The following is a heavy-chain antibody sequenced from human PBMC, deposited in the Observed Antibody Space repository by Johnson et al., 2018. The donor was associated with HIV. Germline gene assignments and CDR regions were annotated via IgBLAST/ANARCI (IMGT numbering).Heavy chain of an antibody. CDR2: ISYDGRNR. CDR3: ASAESGYDAFDI. V-gene: IGHV3-30*04. J-gene: IGHJ3*02. CDR1: GFTFSNYA. Sequence: QVQLVESGGGVVQPGRSLRLSCAASGFTFSNYAVHWVRQTPGKGLEWVAVISYDGRNRYYADSVKGRFTISRDNPKNTLYLQMNSLRAEDTAVYYCASAESGYDAFDIWGQGTMVTVSS. D-gene: IGHD5-12*01.